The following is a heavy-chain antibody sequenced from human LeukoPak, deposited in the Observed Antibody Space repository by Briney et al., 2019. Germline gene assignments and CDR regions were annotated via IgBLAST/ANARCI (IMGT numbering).Heavy chain of an antibody. CDR1: GGTFSSYA. Sequence: SVKVSCKASGGTFSSYAISWVRQAPGQGLEWMGGIIPIFGTADYAQKFQGRVTITADESTSTAYMELSSLRSEDTAVYYCARGLNSGSYGYFDYWGQGTLVTVSS. J-gene: IGHJ4*02. V-gene: IGHV1-69*13. D-gene: IGHD1-26*01. CDR2: IIPIFGTA. CDR3: ARGLNSGSYGYFDY.